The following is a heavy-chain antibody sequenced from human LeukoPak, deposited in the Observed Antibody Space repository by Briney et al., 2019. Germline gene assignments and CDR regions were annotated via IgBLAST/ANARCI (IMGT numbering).Heavy chain of an antibody. CDR2: IRNSDGNT. V-gene: IGHV3-23*01. J-gene: IGHJ4*02. Sequence: GGSLRLSCAASGFSLLTYTMYWVRQAPGKGLEWVSGIRNSDGNTYYADSVQGRFTISSDSSKNTLFLQMNNLRAEDAALYYCAKGLERESRLDSWGQGTLVTVSS. CDR1: GFSLLTYT. CDR3: AKGLERESRLDS. D-gene: IGHD1-1*01.